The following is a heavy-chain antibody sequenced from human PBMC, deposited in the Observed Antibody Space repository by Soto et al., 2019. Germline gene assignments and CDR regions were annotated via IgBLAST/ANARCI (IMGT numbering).Heavy chain of an antibody. CDR3: ASTDSGSYYQGFDY. D-gene: IGHD1-26*01. CDR1: GGSISSYY. J-gene: IGHJ4*02. V-gene: IGHV4-59*01. Sequence: PSETLSLTCTVSGGSISSYYWSWIRQPPGKGLEWIGYIYYSGSTNYNPSLKSRVTISVDTSKNQFSLKLSSVTAADTAVYYCASTDSGSYYQGFDYWGQGTLVTVSS. CDR2: IYYSGST.